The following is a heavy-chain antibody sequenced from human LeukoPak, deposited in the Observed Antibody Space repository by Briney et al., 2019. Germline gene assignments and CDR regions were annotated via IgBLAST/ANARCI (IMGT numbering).Heavy chain of an antibody. CDR3: ARRVSAVDLGRFDP. Sequence: SETLSLTCTVSGGSINSRSYYWVWIRQPPGEGLEWIGNIYYSGSTYYNPSLKSRVTISVDTSKNQFSLKLSSATAADTAVYYCARRVSAVDLGRFDPWGQGTLVTVSS. CDR2: IYYSGST. V-gene: IGHV4-39*01. CDR1: GGSINSRSYY. D-gene: IGHD5/OR15-5a*01. J-gene: IGHJ5*02.